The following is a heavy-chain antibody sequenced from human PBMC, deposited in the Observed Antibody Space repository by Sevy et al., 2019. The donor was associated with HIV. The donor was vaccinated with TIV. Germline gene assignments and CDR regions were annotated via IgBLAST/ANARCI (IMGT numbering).Heavy chain of an antibody. V-gene: IGHV1-18*01. J-gene: IGHJ4*02. CDR1: GCTFTIYG. Sequence: ASVKVSCKASGCTFTIYGISWVRQAPEQGLEWMGWISAYSGNTNYAQNLQGRVTMTTDTSTTTAYMELRSLRFDDTAVYYCARTSSYGSGNYFDYWGEGTLVTVSS. CDR3: ARTSSYGSGNYFDY. CDR2: ISAYSGNT. D-gene: IGHD3-10*01.